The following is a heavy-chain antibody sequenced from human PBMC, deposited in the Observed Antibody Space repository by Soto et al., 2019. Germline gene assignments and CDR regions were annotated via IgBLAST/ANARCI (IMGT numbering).Heavy chain of an antibody. J-gene: IGHJ4*02. CDR3: ASATVVAATCDF. D-gene: IGHD2-15*01. CDR1: GFAFRSYN. V-gene: IGHV3-21*01. Sequence: VQLVESGGGLVKPGGSLTLSCAASGFAFRSYNMNWVRQAPGKGLEWVAYISSGSSNIYYADAVKGRFTISRDNAKNSLFLQMDSLRAEDSAVYYCASATVVAATCDFWGQGTLVTVSS. CDR2: ISSGSSNI.